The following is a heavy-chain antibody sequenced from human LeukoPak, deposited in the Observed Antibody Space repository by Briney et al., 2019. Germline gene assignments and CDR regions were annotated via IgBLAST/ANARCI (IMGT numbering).Heavy chain of an antibody. CDR1: GGSFSGYY. CDR3: ASLPRGSSSWYSRYFDY. Sequence: KPSETLSLTCAVYGGSFSGYYWSWIRQPPGKGLEWLGEINHSGSTNYNPSLKSRVTISVDTSKNQFSLKLSSVTAADTAVYYCASLPRGSSSWYSRYFDYWGQGTLVTVSS. J-gene: IGHJ4*02. D-gene: IGHD6-13*01. CDR2: INHSGST. V-gene: IGHV4-34*01.